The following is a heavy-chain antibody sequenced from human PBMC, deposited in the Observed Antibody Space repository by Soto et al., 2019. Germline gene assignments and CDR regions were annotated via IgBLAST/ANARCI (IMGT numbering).Heavy chain of an antibody. J-gene: IGHJ4*02. CDR1: GGSVSNKTYY. Sequence: SETLSLTCSVSGGSVSNKTYYWSWIRQPPGKRLEWIGYVYYSGTTNYNPSLKSRVTISVDLSKNQFSLRLSSVTTADTAEYYCARISNLGPLERRGTFDYWGQGTLVTVSS. CDR3: ARISNLGPLERRGTFDY. V-gene: IGHV4-61*01. D-gene: IGHD1-1*01. CDR2: VYYSGTT.